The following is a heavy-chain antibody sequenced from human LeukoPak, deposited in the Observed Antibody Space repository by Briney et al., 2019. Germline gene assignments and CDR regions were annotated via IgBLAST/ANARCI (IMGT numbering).Heavy chain of an antibody. D-gene: IGHD2-15*01. CDR3: SRANCRGGSCYSAFDI. CDR2: IYYSGTT. V-gene: IGHV4-34*11. CDR1: GGSFSGYY. Sequence: SETLSLTCAVYGGSFSGYYWSWIRQPPGKGLEWIAYIYYSGTTNYNPSLKSRVFMSLDTSRNQFSLRFDSVTAADTAVYFCSRANCRGGSCYSAFDIWGQGTMVTVSS. J-gene: IGHJ3*02.